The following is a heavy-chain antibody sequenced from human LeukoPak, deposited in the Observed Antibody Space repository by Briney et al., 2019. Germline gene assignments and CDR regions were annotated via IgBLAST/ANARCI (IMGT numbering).Heavy chain of an antibody. J-gene: IGHJ4*02. CDR2: IYYSGST. Sequence: SETLSLTCAVYGGSFSGYYWSWIRQPPGKGLEWIGYIYYSGSTNYNPSLKSRVTISVDTSKNQFPLKLSSVTAADTAVYYCARDADFWKFDSWGQGTLVTVSS. D-gene: IGHD3-3*01. V-gene: IGHV4-59*01. CDR3: ARDADFWKFDS. CDR1: GGSFSGYY.